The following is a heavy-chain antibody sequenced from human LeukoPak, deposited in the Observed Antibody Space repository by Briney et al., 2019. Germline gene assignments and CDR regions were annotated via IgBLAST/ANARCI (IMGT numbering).Heavy chain of an antibody. J-gene: IGHJ4*02. CDR3: ARDKLRYFDWFSGPDRGIDY. V-gene: IGHV7-4-1*02. CDR2: INTNTGNP. Sequence: ASVKVSCKASGYTFTSYAMNWVRQAPGQGLEWMGWINTNTGNPTYAQGFTGRFVFSLDTSVSTAYLQISSLKAEDTAVYYCARDKLRYFDWFSGPDRGIDYWGQGTLVTVSS. D-gene: IGHD3-9*01. CDR1: GYTFTSYA.